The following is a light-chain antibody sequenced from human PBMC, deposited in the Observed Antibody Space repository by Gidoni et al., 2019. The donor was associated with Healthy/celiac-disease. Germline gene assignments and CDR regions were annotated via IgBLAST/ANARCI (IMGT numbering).Light chain of an antibody. J-gene: IGKJ2*01. V-gene: IGKV1-39*01. CDR2: AAS. CDR3: QQNYSTPT. CDR1: QSNNSY. Sequence: DLQLIPSPHSLSASVSDRVTNTCRASQSNNSYLYWYQQKPGQPPKLLIYAASTMQSGVPDRFSGSGSGTDFTLTISSLQAEDVATYYCQQNYSTPTFGQGTKLEIK.